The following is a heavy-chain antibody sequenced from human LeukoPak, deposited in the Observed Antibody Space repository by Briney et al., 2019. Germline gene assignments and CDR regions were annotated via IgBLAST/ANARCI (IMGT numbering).Heavy chain of an antibody. CDR1: GFPFSSYS. CDR3: ARGKRPVGSSGCLDC. V-gene: IGHV4-4*02. Sequence: GSLRLSCAASGFPFSSYSMSWVRQAPGKGLEWIGEIYDTGSTNYNPSLQSRVTLSVDKSKNQFSLTLTSVTAADTAVYYCARGKRPVGSSGCLDCWGQGTLVTVSS. J-gene: IGHJ4*02. CDR2: IYDTGST. D-gene: IGHD6-19*01.